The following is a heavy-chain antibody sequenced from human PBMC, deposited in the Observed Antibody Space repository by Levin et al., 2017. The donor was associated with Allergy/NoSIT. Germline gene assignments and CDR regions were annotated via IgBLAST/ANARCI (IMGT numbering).Heavy chain of an antibody. CDR3: ARESVDSLVRYYYMDV. Sequence: GESLKISCAASGFTFSNYWMHWVRQAPGKGLVWVSRINRDGSTTNYADSVKGRFTISRDNAKNTLFLQMNSLRAEDTAVYYCARESVDSLVRYYYMDVWGKGTTVTVSS. V-gene: IGHV3-74*01. CDR1: GFTFSNYW. J-gene: IGHJ6*03. D-gene: IGHD3-10*01. CDR2: INRDGSTT.